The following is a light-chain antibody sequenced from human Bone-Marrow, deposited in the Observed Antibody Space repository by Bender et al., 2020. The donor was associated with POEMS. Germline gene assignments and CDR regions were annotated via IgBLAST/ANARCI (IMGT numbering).Light chain of an antibody. CDR3: SSYTSSSTLYV. J-gene: IGLJ1*01. Sequence: QSALTQPASVSGSPGQSITISCTGTSSDVGYDNYVSWYQQNAGKAPKLMIYEVSNRPSGVSYRFSGSKSGNTASLTISGLQAEDEADYYCSSYTSSSTLYVFGTGTKVTVV. CDR1: SSDVGYDNY. CDR2: EVS. V-gene: IGLV2-14*01.